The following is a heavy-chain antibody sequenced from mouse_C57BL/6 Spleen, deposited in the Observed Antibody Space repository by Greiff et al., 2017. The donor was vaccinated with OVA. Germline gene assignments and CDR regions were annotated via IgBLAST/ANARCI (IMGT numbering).Heavy chain of an antibody. CDR3: ARNYYYGSSPYAMDY. V-gene: IGHV5-17*01. CDR1: GFTFSDYG. D-gene: IGHD1-1*01. J-gene: IGHJ4*01. CDR2: ISSGSSTI. Sequence: EVKLQESGGGLVKPGGSLKLSCAASGFTFSDYGMHWVRQAPEKGLEWVAYISSGSSTIYYADTVKGRFTISRDNAKNTLFLQMTSLRSEDTAMYYCARNYYYGSSPYAMDYWGQGTSVTVSS.